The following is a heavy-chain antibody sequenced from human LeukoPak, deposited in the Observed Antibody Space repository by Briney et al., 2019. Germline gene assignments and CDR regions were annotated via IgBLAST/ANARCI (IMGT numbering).Heavy chain of an antibody. D-gene: IGHD6-19*01. CDR3: ARLVAVAGIRYFQH. Sequence: SETPSLTCTVSGGSISSSSYYWGWIRQPPGKGLEWIGSIYYSGSTYYNPSLESRVTISVDTSKNQFSLKLSSVTAADTAVYYCARLVAVAGIRYFQHWGQGTLVTVSS. CDR1: GGSISSSSYY. CDR2: IYYSGST. V-gene: IGHV4-39*01. J-gene: IGHJ1*01.